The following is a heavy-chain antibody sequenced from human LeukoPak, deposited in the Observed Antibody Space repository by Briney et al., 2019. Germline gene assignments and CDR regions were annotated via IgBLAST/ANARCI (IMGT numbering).Heavy chain of an antibody. CDR3: AKPEGYCSSTSCYRAFDI. V-gene: IGHV3-23*01. CDR2: ISGSGGST. Sequence: PGGSLRLSCAASGFTVSSNYMSWVRQAPGKGLEWVSAISGSGGSTYYADSVKGRFTISRDNSKNTLYLQMNSLRAEDTAVYYCAKPEGYCSSTSCYRAFDIWGQGTMVTVSS. J-gene: IGHJ3*02. D-gene: IGHD2-2*01. CDR1: GFTVSSNY.